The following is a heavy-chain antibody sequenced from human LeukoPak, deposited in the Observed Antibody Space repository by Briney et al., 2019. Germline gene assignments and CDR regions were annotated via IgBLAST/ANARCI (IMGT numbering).Heavy chain of an antibody. J-gene: IGHJ3*02. Sequence: PSETLSLTCTVSGGSISSYYWSWIRQPLGKGLEWIGYIYTSGSTNYNPSLKSRVTISVDTSKNQFSLKLSSVTAADTAVYYCARRSGYGWDDAFDIWGQGTMVTVSS. CDR2: IYTSGST. V-gene: IGHV4-4*09. D-gene: IGHD3-22*01. CDR3: ARRSGYGWDDAFDI. CDR1: GGSISSYY.